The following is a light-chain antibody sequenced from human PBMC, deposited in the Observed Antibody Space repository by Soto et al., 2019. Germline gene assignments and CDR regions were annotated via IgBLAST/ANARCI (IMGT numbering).Light chain of an antibody. CDR2: LGS. Sequence: DFVMTQSPLSLPVTPGEPASISCRSSQSLLLSNGYNYLDWYLQKPGQSPQLLIYLGSYRASGVPDRFSASGSGTDFTLKISRVEAADVVFYYCMQGLRAPYTFGQGTRLEIK. CDR1: QSLLLSNGYNY. V-gene: IGKV2-28*01. J-gene: IGKJ2*01. CDR3: MQGLRAPYT.